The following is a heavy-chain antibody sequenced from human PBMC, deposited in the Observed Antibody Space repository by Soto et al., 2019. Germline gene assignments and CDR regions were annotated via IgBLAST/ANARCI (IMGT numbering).Heavy chain of an antibody. CDR2: IYYSGST. J-gene: IGHJ4*02. D-gene: IGHD5-12*01. V-gene: IGHV4-30-4*01. CDR3: ARGLLATIRIDY. CDR1: GGSISSGDYY. Sequence: SETLSLTCTVSGGSISSGDYYWSWIRQPPGKGLEWIGYIYYSGSTYYNPSLKSRVTISVDTSKNQFSLKLSSVTAADTAVYYCARGLLATIRIDYWGQGTLVTVSS.